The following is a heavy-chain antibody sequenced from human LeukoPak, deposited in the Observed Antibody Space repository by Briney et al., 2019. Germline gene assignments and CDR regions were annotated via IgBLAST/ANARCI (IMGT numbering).Heavy chain of an antibody. CDR1: GFTFSTFA. CDR3: ARVNWNDGNFDN. D-gene: IGHD1-20*01. V-gene: IGHV3-23*01. J-gene: IGHJ4*02. Sequence: PGGSLRLSCAVSGFTFSTFAMIWVRQPPGKGLEWVLSIFPSGGEIHYADSVKGRFTISRDNSKNTLYLQMNSLRAEDTAVYYCARVNWNDGNFDNWGQGTLVTVSS. CDR2: IFPSGGEI.